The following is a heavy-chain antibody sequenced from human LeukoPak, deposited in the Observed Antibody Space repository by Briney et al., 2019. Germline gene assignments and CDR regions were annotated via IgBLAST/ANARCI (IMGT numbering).Heavy chain of an antibody. Sequence: GGSLRLSCAASGFPFSSYEMHGLRQAPGKGLEWVAHISGSSGNILYSDSVKGRFSVSRDNANNVLYLQMNSLRVEDTAVYYCAREKIPALVFDPWGQGTLVAVSP. CDR1: GFPFSSYE. V-gene: IGHV3-48*03. CDR2: ISGSSGNI. D-gene: IGHD6-13*01. J-gene: IGHJ5*02. CDR3: AREKIPALVFDP.